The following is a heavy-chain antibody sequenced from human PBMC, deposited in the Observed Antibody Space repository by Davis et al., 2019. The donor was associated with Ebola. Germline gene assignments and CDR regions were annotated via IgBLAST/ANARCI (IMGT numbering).Heavy chain of an antibody. Sequence: GGSLRLSCVASGFTFSTYWMSWIRQAPGKGLEWVADINQDGGENYYVDSVKGRFTISRDNAKNSLYLQMNSLRGEDTAVYYCAKADPQQYFDYWGQGTLVTVSS. CDR2: INQDGGEN. V-gene: IGHV3-7*01. CDR1: GFTFSTYW. J-gene: IGHJ4*02. CDR3: AKADPQQYFDY.